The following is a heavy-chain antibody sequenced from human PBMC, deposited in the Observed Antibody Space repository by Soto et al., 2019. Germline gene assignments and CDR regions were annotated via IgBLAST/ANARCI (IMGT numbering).Heavy chain of an antibody. CDR3: AKDTDIVVVPASWFDP. CDR2: ISGSGGST. V-gene: IGHV3-23*01. Sequence: GGSLRLSCAASGFTFSSYAMSWVRQAPGKGLEWVSAISGSGGSTYYADSAKGRFTISRDNSKNTLYLQMNSLRAEDTAVYYCAKDTDIVVVPASWFDPWGQGTLVTVSS. D-gene: IGHD2-2*01. CDR1: GFTFSSYA. J-gene: IGHJ5*02.